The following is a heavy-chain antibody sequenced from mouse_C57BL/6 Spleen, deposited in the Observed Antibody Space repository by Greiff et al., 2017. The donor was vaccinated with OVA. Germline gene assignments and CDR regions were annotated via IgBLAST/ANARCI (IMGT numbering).Heavy chain of an antibody. Sequence: QVQLQQPGAELVKPGASVKLSCKASGYTFTSYWMQWVKQRPGQGLEWIGEIDPSDSYTNYNQKFKGKATLTVDTSSSTAYMQLSSLTSEDSAVYYCARIELRAMDYWGQGTSVTVSS. D-gene: IGHD1-1*01. CDR3: ARIELRAMDY. CDR2: IDPSDSYT. J-gene: IGHJ4*01. CDR1: GYTFTSYW. V-gene: IGHV1-50*01.